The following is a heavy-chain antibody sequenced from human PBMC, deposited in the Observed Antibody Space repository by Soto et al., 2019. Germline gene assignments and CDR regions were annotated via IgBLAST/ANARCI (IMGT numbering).Heavy chain of an antibody. J-gene: IGHJ4*02. V-gene: IGHV3-23*01. CDR3: ARSGSYSWLPY. Sequence: LRLSCAASGFTFSSYALSWVRQAPGRGLEWVSSISPSGDAYYADSVKGRFTLSRDNSKNTVYLQMNSLKAEDTALYFCARSGSYSWLPYWGQGTLVTVSS. D-gene: IGHD1-26*01. CDR1: GFTFSSYA. CDR2: ISPSGDA.